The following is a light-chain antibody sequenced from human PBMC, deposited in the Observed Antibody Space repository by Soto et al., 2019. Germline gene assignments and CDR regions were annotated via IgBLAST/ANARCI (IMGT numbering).Light chain of an antibody. CDR3: LLYCDGVVA. Sequence: QAVVTQEPSLTVSPGGTVTLTCAPSTGTVTSSSYPAWFQQKPGQAPRALIYSTIDKFSWTPARYSGSLLGGKAALTLSGVQPEDEAEYCCLLYCDGVVAFGGGTKLTVL. J-gene: IGLJ2*01. CDR2: STI. CDR1: TGTVTSSSY. V-gene: IGLV7-43*01.